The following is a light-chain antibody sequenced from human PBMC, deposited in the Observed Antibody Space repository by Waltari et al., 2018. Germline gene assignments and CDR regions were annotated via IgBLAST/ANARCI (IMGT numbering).Light chain of an antibody. CDR3: YSTDSSGNERV. Sequence: SYELTQPPSVSVSPGQTTRITCSGDALPEKYASWYQQKSGQAPLLVLYEDDKRPFGIPERFSGFSSGTMATLTIRGAQVDDEADYYCYSTDSSGNERVFGGGTKLTVL. J-gene: IGLJ2*01. V-gene: IGLV3-10*01. CDR2: EDD. CDR1: ALPEKY.